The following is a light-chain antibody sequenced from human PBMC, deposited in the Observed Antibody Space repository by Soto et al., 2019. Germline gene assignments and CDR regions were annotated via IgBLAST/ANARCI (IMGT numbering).Light chain of an antibody. Sequence: QSALTQPPSISGAPGQRVTISCTGSSSNLGAGSDVHWYHQLPGTAPKLLICGNTNRPSGVPDRFSGSKSGTSASLAIAGLQTEDEGDYYCQTYDSSLSGLYVFGTGTKVTVL. CDR2: GNT. CDR1: SSNLGAGSD. V-gene: IGLV1-40*01. CDR3: QTYDSSLSGLYV. J-gene: IGLJ1*01.